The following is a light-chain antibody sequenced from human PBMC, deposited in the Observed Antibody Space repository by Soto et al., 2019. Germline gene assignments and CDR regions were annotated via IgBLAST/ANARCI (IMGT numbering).Light chain of an antibody. CDR1: KNDIGVYDF. Sequence: QSVLTQPRSASGSPGQSVTISCTGTKNDIGVYDFVSWYQHHPGKAPRLIIYEVVQRPSGVPDRFSGSKSGNTASLTVSGLQAADEADHFCKSYAGSNTYVFGSGTKVTVL. V-gene: IGLV2-8*01. CDR3: KSYAGSNTYV. CDR2: EVV. J-gene: IGLJ1*01.